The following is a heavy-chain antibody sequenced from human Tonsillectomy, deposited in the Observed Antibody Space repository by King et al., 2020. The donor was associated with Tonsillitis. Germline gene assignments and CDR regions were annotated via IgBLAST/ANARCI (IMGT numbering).Heavy chain of an antibody. CDR1: GFTLSSYT. Sequence: VQLVESGGGVVQPGRSLSLSCAASGFTLSSYTLHWVRQAPGKGLQWVAVISYDGSNKYYADSVKGRFNISRDNSKNAVYLQVNSLREEDTAVYYCARGPFRDGYNLAYWGQGTLVTVSS. J-gene: IGHJ4*02. CDR3: ARGPFRDGYNLAY. D-gene: IGHD5-24*01. V-gene: IGHV3-30*01. CDR2: ISYDGSNK.